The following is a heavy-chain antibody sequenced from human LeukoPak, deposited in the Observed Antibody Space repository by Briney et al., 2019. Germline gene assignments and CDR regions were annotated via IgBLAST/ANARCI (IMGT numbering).Heavy chain of an antibody. V-gene: IGHV3-53*01. Sequence: GGSLRLSCAASGFTVSSNSMSWVRQAPGKGLEWVSVIYSGGSTYYADSVKGRFTISRDNSKNTLYLQMNSLRAEDTAVYYCAREATNAYSGSYWAFDIWGQGTMVTVSS. CDR2: IYSGGST. D-gene: IGHD1-26*01. CDR1: GFTVSSNS. J-gene: IGHJ3*02. CDR3: AREATNAYSGSYWAFDI.